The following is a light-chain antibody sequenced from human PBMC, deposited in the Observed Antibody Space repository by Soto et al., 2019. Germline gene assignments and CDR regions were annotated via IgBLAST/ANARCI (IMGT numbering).Light chain of an antibody. V-gene: IGKV1-5*03. J-gene: IGKJ2*01. CDR1: QSIGSS. Sequence: DIQMTQSPSTLSASVGDRVTITCRASQSIGSSLAWYQQKPGKARKLLIYRASTLEDGVPSRFSGSGSGAEFSLTISSLQPDDFATYYCQQYSGYSPYTFGQGTKLEI. CDR2: RAS. CDR3: QQYSGYSPYT.